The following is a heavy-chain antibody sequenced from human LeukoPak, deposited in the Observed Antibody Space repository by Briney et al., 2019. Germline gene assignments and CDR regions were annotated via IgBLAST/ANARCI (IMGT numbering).Heavy chain of an antibody. CDR3: ARGGGYSYGPIDY. D-gene: IGHD5-18*01. J-gene: IGHJ4*02. CDR1: GFTVSSNY. Sequence: PGGSLRLSCAASGFTVSSNYMSWVRQALGKGLERVSVIYSGGSTYYADSVKGRFTISRDNSKNALYLQMNSLRAEDTAVYYCARGGGYSYGPIDYWGQGTLVTVCS. V-gene: IGHV3-53*01. CDR2: IYSGGST.